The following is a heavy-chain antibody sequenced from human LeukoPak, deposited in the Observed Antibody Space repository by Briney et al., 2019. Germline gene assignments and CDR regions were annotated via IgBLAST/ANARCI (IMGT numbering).Heavy chain of an antibody. CDR3: VRDLTNPASGDY. CDR2: MYTNSGDT. D-gene: IGHD1-14*01. CDR1: GYTFTDKY. J-gene: IGHJ4*02. V-gene: IGHV1-2*02. Sequence: ASVKVSCKTTGYTFTDKYIHWVRQAPGLGLECMGGMYTNSGDTVYVEKFHGRVTFTRDTSISTAYMELHRLGSDDTAVYFCVRDLTNPASGDYWGQGTLVTVSS.